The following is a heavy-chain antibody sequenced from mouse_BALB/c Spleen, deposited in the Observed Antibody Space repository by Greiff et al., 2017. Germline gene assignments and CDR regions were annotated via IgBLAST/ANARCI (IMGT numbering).Heavy chain of an antibody. CDR3: ARDPSTYYGSSAWFAY. CDR1: GFTFSSYG. V-gene: IGHV5-6-3*01. D-gene: IGHD1-2*01. Sequence: EVQVVESGGGLVQPGGSLKLSCAASGFTFSSYGMSWVRQTPDKRLELVATINSNGGSTYYPDSVKGRFTISRDNAKNTLYLQMSSLKSEDTAMYYCARDPSTYYGSSAWFAYWGQGTLVTVSA. CDR2: INSNGGST. J-gene: IGHJ3*01.